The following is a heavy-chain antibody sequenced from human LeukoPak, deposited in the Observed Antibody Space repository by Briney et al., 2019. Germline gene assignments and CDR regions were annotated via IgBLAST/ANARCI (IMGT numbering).Heavy chain of an antibody. CDR2: TYDSGSS. D-gene: IGHD2-2*01. CDR3: ARGWASSWYYFDF. V-gene: IGHV4-59*01. J-gene: IGHJ4*02. Sequence: SETLSLTCAVSGGSMRNYYWSWIRHRPGKGLEWIGYTYDSGSSSYNPSLRSRVSISIDTSKNQFSLNLSSVTAADTAVYYCARGWASSWYYFDFWGQGTLVTVSS. CDR1: GGSMRNYY.